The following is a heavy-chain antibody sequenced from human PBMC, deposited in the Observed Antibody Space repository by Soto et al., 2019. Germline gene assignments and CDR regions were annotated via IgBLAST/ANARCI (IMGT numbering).Heavy chain of an antibody. Sequence: QVQLVQSGAEVKKPGASVKVSCKASGYTFTSYDINWVRQATGQGLEWMGWMNPNSGNTGYAQKFQGRVTMTRNTSISTAYMELSSLRSEDTAVYYCARRGYYDILTGYYSPLDYYYYMDVWGKGTTVTVSS. CDR3: ARRGYYDILTGYYSPLDYYYYMDV. D-gene: IGHD3-9*01. J-gene: IGHJ6*03. CDR1: GYTFTSYD. CDR2: MNPNSGNT. V-gene: IGHV1-8*01.